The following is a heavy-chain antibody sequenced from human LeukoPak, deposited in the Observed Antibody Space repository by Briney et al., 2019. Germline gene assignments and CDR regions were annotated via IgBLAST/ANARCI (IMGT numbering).Heavy chain of an antibody. V-gene: IGHV4-59*08. CDR3: ARHRWLPHDPPRH. Sequence: SETLSLTCTVSGGSLSDYYWSWLRQPPGEGLEWIGHINNSGSTSYNSSLTSRVTISVHTSKNQFSLKLDSVTVADTAMYYRARHRWLPHDPPRHWGQGTLVTVSS. D-gene: IGHD5-18*01. CDR1: GGSLSDYY. CDR2: INNSGST. J-gene: IGHJ4*02.